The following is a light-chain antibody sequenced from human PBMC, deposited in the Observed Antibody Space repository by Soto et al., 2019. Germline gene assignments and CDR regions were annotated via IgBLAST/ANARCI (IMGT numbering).Light chain of an antibody. CDR2: AVS. J-gene: IGKJ3*01. CDR1: QTISSY. V-gene: IGKV1-39*01. Sequence: DIEMTQSPSSLSASVGDRVTITCRASQTISSYLNWYHQKPGKAPKLLIYAVSNLQSGVPSRFSGSGSGTDFTLTTSSLQPEDFGTYYCQQNYNTPLTFGPGTNVDIK. CDR3: QQNYNTPLT.